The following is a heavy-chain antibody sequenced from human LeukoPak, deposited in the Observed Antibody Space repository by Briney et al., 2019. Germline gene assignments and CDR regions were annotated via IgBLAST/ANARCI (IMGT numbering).Heavy chain of an antibody. CDR1: GGTFSSYA. CDR3: ARSSPWVPEQYYFDS. D-gene: IGHD1-1*01. V-gene: IGHV1-69*13. Sequence: ASVKVSCKTSGGTFSSYAISWVRQAPGQGLEWMGGFIPIFGTANYAQKFQGRVTITADESASTAYMELSSLRSEDTAVYYCARSSPWVPEQYYFDSWGHGTLVTVSS. J-gene: IGHJ4*01. CDR2: FIPIFGTA.